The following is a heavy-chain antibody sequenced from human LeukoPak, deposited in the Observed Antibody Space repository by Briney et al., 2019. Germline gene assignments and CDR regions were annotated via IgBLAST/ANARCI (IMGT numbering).Heavy chain of an antibody. CDR2: ISGSGGST. Sequence: PGGSLRLSCAASGFTFSSYGMSWVRQAPGKGLEWVSAISGSGGSTYYADSVKGRFTISRDNSKNTLYLQMNSLRAEDTAVYYCAKIGTMVRGVMSPFDYWGQGTLVTVSS. J-gene: IGHJ4*02. V-gene: IGHV3-23*01. CDR1: GFTFSSYG. CDR3: AKIGTMVRGVMSPFDY. D-gene: IGHD3-10*01.